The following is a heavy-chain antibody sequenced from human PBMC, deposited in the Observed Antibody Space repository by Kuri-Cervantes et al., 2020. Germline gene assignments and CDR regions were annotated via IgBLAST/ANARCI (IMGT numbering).Heavy chain of an antibody. D-gene: IGHD3-22*01. V-gene: IGHV5-51*01. CDR3: VRQVEDDWHSSGYYAGKPPRLNWFDP. Sequence: GGSLRLSCKGSGYSFTSYWIGWVRQMPGKGLEWMGIIFPGDSETKYSPAFQGQVTISADKSIKTAYLQWSSLKASDTATYYCVRQVEDDWHSSGYYAGKPPRLNWFDPWGQGTRVTVSS. J-gene: IGHJ5*02. CDR1: GYSFTSYW. CDR2: IFPGDSET.